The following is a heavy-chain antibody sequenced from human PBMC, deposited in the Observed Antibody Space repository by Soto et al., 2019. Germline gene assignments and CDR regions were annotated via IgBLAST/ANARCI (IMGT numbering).Heavy chain of an antibody. D-gene: IGHD3-10*01. Sequence: QVQLVQSGAEVRKPGASVKVSCKASGYTFTSYNMHWVRQAPGQGLEWMGVINPSVGSTSYAQKSQGRVTMTRDTSTSTVYMELSSLRSEDTAVYYCARAGAGYFDYWGQGTLVTVSS. CDR2: INPSVGST. CDR3: ARAGAGYFDY. CDR1: GYTFTSYN. V-gene: IGHV1-46*01. J-gene: IGHJ4*02.